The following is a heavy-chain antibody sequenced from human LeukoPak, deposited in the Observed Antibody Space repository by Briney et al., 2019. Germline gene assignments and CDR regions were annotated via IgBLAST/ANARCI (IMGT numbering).Heavy chain of an antibody. Sequence: SVKVSCKASGGTFSSYAISWVRQAPGQGLEWMGGIIPIFGTANYAQKFQGRVTITADESTSTAYMELSSLRSEDTAVYYCASSLYYYGSGSYTLDYWGQGTLVTVSS. CDR1: GGTFSSYA. V-gene: IGHV1-69*13. CDR3: ASSLYYYGSGSYTLDY. J-gene: IGHJ4*02. CDR2: IIPIFGTA. D-gene: IGHD3-10*01.